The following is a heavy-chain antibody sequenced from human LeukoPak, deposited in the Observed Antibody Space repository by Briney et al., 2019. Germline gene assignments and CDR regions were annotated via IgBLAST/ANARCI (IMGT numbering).Heavy chain of an antibody. CDR3: AILTIGHYYYWTS. Sequence: ASVKVSCKVSGYTLTELSMHWVRQAPGKGLEWMGGFDPEDGETIYAQKFQGRVTMTEDTSTDTAYMELSSLRSEDTAVYYCAILTIGHYYYWTSGAKGPRSPSP. D-gene: IGHD3-9*01. J-gene: IGHJ6*03. CDR1: GYTLTELS. V-gene: IGHV1-24*01. CDR2: FDPEDGET.